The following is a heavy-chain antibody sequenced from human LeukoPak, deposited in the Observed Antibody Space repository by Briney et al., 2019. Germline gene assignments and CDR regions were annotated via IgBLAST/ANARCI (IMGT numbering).Heavy chain of an antibody. J-gene: IGHJ4*02. Sequence: PSETLSLTCTVSGYSISSGYYWGWIRQPPGKGLEWIGSIYHSGSTYYNPSLKSRVTISVDTSKNQFSLKLSSVTAADTAVYYCARVKYYYDSSGYYPYFDYWGQGTLVTVSS. V-gene: IGHV4-38-2*02. D-gene: IGHD3-22*01. CDR3: ARVKYYYDSSGYYPYFDY. CDR2: IYHSGST. CDR1: GYSISSGYY.